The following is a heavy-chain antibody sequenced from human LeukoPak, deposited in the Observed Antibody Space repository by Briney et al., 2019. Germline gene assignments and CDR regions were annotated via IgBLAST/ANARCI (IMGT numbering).Heavy chain of an antibody. CDR2: IYYSGST. V-gene: IGHV4-59*01. Sequence: SSETLSLTCTVSGGSISSYYWSWIRQPPGKGLEWIGYIYYSGSTNYNPSLKSRVTISVDTSKNQFSLKLSSVTAADTAVYYCARDGYSGFGYWGQGTLVTVSS. J-gene: IGHJ4*02. CDR1: GGSISSYY. D-gene: IGHD5-24*01. CDR3: ARDGYSGFGY.